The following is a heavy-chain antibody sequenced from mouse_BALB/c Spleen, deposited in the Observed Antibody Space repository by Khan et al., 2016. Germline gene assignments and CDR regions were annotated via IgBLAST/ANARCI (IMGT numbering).Heavy chain of an antibody. CDR2: IWGDGST. Sequence: QVQLKQSGPGLVAPSQSLSITCTVSGFSITGFAVNWVRQPPGKGLEWLGVIWGDGSTDYDSALKSRLSISKDNSKSQVFLKMNSLQTEDTARYYGASYYDYDGGFAYWGQGTLVTVSA. V-gene: IGHV2-6-7*01. CDR1: GFSITGFA. CDR3: ASYYDYDGGFAY. D-gene: IGHD2-4*01. J-gene: IGHJ3*01.